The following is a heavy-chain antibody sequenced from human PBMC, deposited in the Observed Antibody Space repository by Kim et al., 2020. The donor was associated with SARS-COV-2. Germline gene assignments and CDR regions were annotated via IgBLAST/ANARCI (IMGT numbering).Heavy chain of an antibody. V-gene: IGHV3-21*04. J-gene: IGHJ4*02. CDR2: ISSTSTYI. Sequence: GGFLRLSCAGSGFTFSDYNMNWIRQAPGKGLEWVSAISSTSTYIKYADSVKGRFIISRDNAENSVFLQMNSLRGEDTAVYFCAKVGAGNQYGSGSYDHWGQGILVTVSS. CDR3: AKVGAGNQYGSGSYDH. CDR1: GFTFSDYN. D-gene: IGHD3-10*01.